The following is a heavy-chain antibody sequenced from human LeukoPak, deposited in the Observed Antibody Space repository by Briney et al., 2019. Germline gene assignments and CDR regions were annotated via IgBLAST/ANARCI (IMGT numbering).Heavy chain of an antibody. CDR1: GGSISSSSYY. V-gene: IGHV4-39*01. J-gene: IGHJ4*02. CDR3: ARLGESFDFWSGSDFDY. D-gene: IGHD3-3*01. Sequence: PSETLSLTCTVSGGSISSSSYYWGWIRQPPGKGLEWIGSIYYSGSTYYNPSLKSRVTISVDTSKNQFSLKLSSVTAADTAVYYCARLGESFDFWSGSDFDYWGQGTLVTVSS. CDR2: IYYSGST.